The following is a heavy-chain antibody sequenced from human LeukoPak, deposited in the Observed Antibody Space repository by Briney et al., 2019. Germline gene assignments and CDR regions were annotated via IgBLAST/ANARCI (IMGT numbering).Heavy chain of an antibody. CDR1: GFTFRNYA. J-gene: IGHJ4*02. CDR3: AKGTDTAMVFDY. D-gene: IGHD5-18*01. Sequence: GGSLRLSCAASGFTFRNYAMSWVRQAPGKGLEWISTSDGGSGTYYADSVKGRFTISRDISKNMLYLQMNSLRAEGTAVYYCAKGTDTAMVFDYWGQGTLVTVSS. V-gene: IGHV3-23*01. CDR2: SDGGSGT.